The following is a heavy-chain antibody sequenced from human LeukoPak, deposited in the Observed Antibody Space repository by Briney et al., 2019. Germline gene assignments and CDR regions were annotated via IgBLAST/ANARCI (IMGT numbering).Heavy chain of an antibody. D-gene: IGHD5-18*01. J-gene: IGHJ5*02. V-gene: IGHV4-31*03. CDR2: IYYSGST. Sequence: SETLSLTCTVSGGSISSGGYYWSWIRQHPGKGLEWIGYIYYSGSTYYNPSLKSRVTICVDTSKNQFSLKLSSVTAADTAVYYCARSAVDTAMVTWWFDPWGQGTLVTVSS. CDR1: GGSISSGGYY. CDR3: ARSAVDTAMVTWWFDP.